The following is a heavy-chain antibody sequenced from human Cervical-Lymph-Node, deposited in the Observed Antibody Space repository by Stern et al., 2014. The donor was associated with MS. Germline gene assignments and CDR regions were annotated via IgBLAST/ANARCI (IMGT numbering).Heavy chain of an antibody. CDR3: ARDSTIWSVDY. CDR1: GYTFTDYY. CDR2: IKPNSGGT. J-gene: IGHJ4*02. D-gene: IGHD6-13*01. V-gene: IGHV1-2*06. Sequence: QAQLVESGPEVKKPGASVKVSCKASGYTFTDYYMHWVRQAPGQGLEWMGRIKPNSGGTNSAQKFQGRVTMTRDTSISTAYMELSGLKSDDTAVYYCARDSTIWSVDYWGQGTLVTVSS.